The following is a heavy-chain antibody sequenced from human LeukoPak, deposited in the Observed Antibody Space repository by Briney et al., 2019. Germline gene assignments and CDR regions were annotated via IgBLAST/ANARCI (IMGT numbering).Heavy chain of an antibody. V-gene: IGHV5-51*01. CDR3: ARQSPNYGSGSYSLYYFDY. Sequence: GESLKISCKGSGYRFTNYWIGWVRQMPGKGLEWMGIIYPGDSNTRYSPSFQGQVTISADKSINTAYVQWSSLKASDTAMYYCARQSPNYGSGSYSLYYFDYWGQGTLVTVSS. J-gene: IGHJ4*02. CDR2: IYPGDSNT. CDR1: GYRFTNYW. D-gene: IGHD3-10*01.